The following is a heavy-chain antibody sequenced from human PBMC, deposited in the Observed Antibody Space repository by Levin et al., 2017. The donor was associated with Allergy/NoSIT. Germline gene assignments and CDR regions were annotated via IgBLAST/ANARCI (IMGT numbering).Heavy chain of an antibody. D-gene: IGHD1-1*01. V-gene: IGHV3-74*01. Sequence: SCAASGFTFSNSWMHWVRQGPGKGLVWVSRINSDGSSTTYADSVRGRFTISRDNAKNTLYLQMNSLGAEDTAVYFCASWNVPRDAFDMWGQGTMVTVSS. CDR2: INSDGSST. CDR3: ASWNVPRDAFDM. J-gene: IGHJ3*02. CDR1: GFTFSNSW.